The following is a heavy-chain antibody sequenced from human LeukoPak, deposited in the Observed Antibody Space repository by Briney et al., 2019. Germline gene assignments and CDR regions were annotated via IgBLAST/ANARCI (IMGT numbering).Heavy chain of an antibody. CDR3: AALKNWPEYYFDY. Sequence: SETLSLTCTVSGGSISSSTYYWGWIRQPPGKGLEWIGRIFYSGSTYYNPSLKSRVTISVDTSKNQFSLKLSSVTAADTAVYYCAALKNWPEYYFDYWGQGTLVTVSS. V-gene: IGHV4-39*01. J-gene: IGHJ4*02. CDR1: GGSISSSTYY. D-gene: IGHD1-1*01. CDR2: IFYSGST.